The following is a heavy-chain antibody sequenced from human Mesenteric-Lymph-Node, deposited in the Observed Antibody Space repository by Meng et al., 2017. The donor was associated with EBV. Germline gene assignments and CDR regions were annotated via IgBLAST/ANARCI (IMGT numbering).Heavy chain of an antibody. CDR2: IYWDDDK. CDR3: AHVLWDSNGYYHFDY. D-gene: IGHD3-22*01. Sequence: IHLKGSGPTLVKPTQTPTLTCPFSGFSLSTSGVGVGWIRQPPGKALEWLALIYWDDDKRYSPSLKSRLTITKDTSKNQVVLTMTNMDPVDTATYYCAHVLWDSNGYYHFDYWGQGTLVTVSS. J-gene: IGHJ4*02. V-gene: IGHV2-5*02. CDR1: GFSLSTSGVG.